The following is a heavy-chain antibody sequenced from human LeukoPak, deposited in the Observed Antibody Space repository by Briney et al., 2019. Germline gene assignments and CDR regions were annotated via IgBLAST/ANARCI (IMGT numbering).Heavy chain of an antibody. CDR1: GGSINITNW. J-gene: IGHJ3*02. CDR3: AREHIAADTRDAFDI. V-gene: IGHV4-4*02. CDR2: IHHTGGT. D-gene: IGHD6-13*01. Sequence: KPSETLSLTCAVSGGSINITNWWSWVRQPPGKGLEWIGEIHHTGGTNYNPSLKSRVTISLEKSKSQFSVKLSSVTAADTAVYYCAREHIAADTRDAFDIWGQGTMVTVSS.